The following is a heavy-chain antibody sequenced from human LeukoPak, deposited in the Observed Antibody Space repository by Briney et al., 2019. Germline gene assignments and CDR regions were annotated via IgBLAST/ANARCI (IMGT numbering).Heavy chain of an antibody. CDR1: GFTVSSNY. CDR3: AKDGYPKFDY. V-gene: IGHV3-30*02. Sequence: GGSLRLSCAASGFTVSSNYMSWVRQAPGKGLEWVALIWYDGSNKYYADSVKGRFTISRDNSKNTLYLQMNSLRAEDTAVYYCAKDGYPKFDYWGQGTLVTVSS. D-gene: IGHD5-12*01. CDR2: IWYDGSNK. J-gene: IGHJ4*02.